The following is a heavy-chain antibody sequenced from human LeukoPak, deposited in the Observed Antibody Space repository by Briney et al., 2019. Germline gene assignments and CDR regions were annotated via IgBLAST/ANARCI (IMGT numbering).Heavy chain of an antibody. CDR2: INGDGSSI. J-gene: IGHJ5*02. CDR1: GFSSNSYW. D-gene: IGHD3-10*01. V-gene: IGHV3-74*01. Sequence: GGSLRLSCAASGFSSNSYWMHWARQAPGKGLVWVARINGDGSSINYADSVKGRFTISRDNANNTLYLQMNSLRVEDTAVYYCARGRGPYGWFDPWGQGTLVTVSS. CDR3: ARGRGPYGWFDP.